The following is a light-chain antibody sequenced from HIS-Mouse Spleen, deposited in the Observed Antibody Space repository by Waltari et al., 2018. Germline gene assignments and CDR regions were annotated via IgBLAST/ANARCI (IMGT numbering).Light chain of an antibody. CDR2: EGS. V-gene: IGLV2-23*01. CDR1: SRDVGSYNP. CDR3: CSYAGSSTYV. J-gene: IGLJ1*01. Sequence: QSALTQPASVSGSPGQAITISCTGTSRDVGSYNPVSWHQQHPGKAPKLMIYEGSKRPSGVSNRFSGSKSGNTASLTISGLQAEDEADYYCCSYAGSSTYVFGTGTKVTVL.